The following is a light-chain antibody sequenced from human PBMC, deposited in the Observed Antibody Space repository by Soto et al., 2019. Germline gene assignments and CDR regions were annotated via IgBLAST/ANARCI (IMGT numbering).Light chain of an antibody. J-gene: IGLJ1*01. Sequence: QSVLTQPGSVSGSPRQSITISCTGTSSDVGSYNLVSWYQQHPGKAPKLMIYEVSKRPSGVSNRFSGSKSGNTASLTISGLQAEDEADYYCCSYAGSSTYYVFGTGTKVTVL. CDR2: EVS. V-gene: IGLV2-23*02. CDR1: SSDVGSYNL. CDR3: CSYAGSSTYYV.